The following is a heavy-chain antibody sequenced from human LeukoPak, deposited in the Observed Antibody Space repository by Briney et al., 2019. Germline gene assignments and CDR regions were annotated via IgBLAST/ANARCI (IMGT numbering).Heavy chain of an antibody. CDR3: AKGPPREVVIEYNWFDP. Sequence: GGSLRLSCAASGFTFSSYGMSWVRQAPGKGLELVSAISGSGGSTYYADSVKGRFTISRDNSKNTLYLQMNSLRAEDTAVYYCAKGPPREVVIEYNWFDPWGQGTLVIVSS. V-gene: IGHV3-23*01. D-gene: IGHD3-22*01. J-gene: IGHJ5*02. CDR1: GFTFSSYG. CDR2: ISGSGGST.